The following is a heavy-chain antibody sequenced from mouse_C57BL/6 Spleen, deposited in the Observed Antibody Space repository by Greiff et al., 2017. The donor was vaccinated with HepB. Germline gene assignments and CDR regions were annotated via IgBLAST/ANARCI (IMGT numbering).Heavy chain of an antibody. J-gene: IGHJ2*01. CDR3: ARGDYDYDHYFDY. V-gene: IGHV1-54*01. CDR1: GYAFTNYL. Sequence: VQLQQSGAELVRPGTSVKVSCKASGYAFTNYLIEWVKQRPGQGLEWIGVINPGSGGTNYNEKFKGKATLTADKSSSTAYMQLSSLTSEDSAVYFCARGDYDYDHYFDYWGQGTTLTVSS. D-gene: IGHD2-4*01. CDR2: INPGSGGT.